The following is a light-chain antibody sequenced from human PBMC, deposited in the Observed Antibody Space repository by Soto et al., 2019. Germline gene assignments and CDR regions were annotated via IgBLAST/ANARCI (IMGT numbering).Light chain of an antibody. Sequence: DFQMTQSPSSLSASVGDRVTITCRSSQSISNYLSWYQQKPGKAPKLLIFAASTLRSGVSSRFSGSGSGTDFTLTITSLQPEDFAAYYCQQSYNTPWTFGQGTKLEIK. V-gene: IGKV1-39*01. J-gene: IGKJ1*01. CDR2: AAS. CDR3: QQSYNTPWT. CDR1: QSISNY.